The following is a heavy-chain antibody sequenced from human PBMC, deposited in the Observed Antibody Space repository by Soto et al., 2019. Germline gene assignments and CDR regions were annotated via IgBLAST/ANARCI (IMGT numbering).Heavy chain of an antibody. Sequence: LRLSCAASGFTFSSYGMHWVRQAPGKGLEWVAVISYDGSNKYYADSVKGRFTISRDNSKNTLYLQMNSLRAEDTAVYYCAKDQGTLVKGIAVAGFVDYWGQGTLVTVSS. CDR2: ISYDGSNK. J-gene: IGHJ4*02. D-gene: IGHD6-19*01. CDR3: AKDQGTLVKGIAVAGFVDY. V-gene: IGHV3-30*18. CDR1: GFTFSSYG.